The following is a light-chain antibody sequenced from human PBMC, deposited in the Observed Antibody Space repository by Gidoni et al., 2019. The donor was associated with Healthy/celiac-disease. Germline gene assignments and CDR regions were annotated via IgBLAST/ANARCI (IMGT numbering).Light chain of an antibody. V-gene: IGKV3-15*01. Sequence: MALTPSPAPLSVSPGESATLSCRVSQSVSSNLAWYQQKPGQAPRLLIYGASTRTTGIPARFSVSGCGTEFTLTISSLQSEYLAVYYCQRYKNWPSRTFXQXTKVEIK. J-gene: IGKJ1*01. CDR2: GAS. CDR3: QRYKNWPSRT. CDR1: QSVSSN.